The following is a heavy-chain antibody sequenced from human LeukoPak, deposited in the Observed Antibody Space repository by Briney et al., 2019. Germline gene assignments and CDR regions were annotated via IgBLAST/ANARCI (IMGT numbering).Heavy chain of an antibody. CDR3: ARHVAAAGDDY. Sequence: SETLSLTCAVYGGSFSSYYWGWIRQPPGKGLEWIGSIYYSGSTYYNPSLKSRVTISVDTSKNQFSLKLSSVTAADTAVYYCARHVAAAGDDYWGQGTLVTVSS. CDR1: GGSFSSYY. D-gene: IGHD6-13*01. J-gene: IGHJ4*02. CDR2: IYYSGST. V-gene: IGHV4-39*01.